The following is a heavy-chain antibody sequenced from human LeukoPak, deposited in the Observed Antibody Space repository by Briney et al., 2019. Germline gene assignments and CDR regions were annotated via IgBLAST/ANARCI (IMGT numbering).Heavy chain of an antibody. Sequence: GSVKVSCKVSGYTLTELSMHWVRQAPGKGLEWMGGFDPENGETIYAQKFQGRVTMTEDTSTDTAYMELSSLRSEDTAVYYCATATVVTLWDDAFDIWGQGTMVTVSS. CDR3: ATATVVTLWDDAFDI. V-gene: IGHV1-24*01. J-gene: IGHJ3*02. CDR2: FDPENGET. CDR1: GYTLTELS. D-gene: IGHD4-23*01.